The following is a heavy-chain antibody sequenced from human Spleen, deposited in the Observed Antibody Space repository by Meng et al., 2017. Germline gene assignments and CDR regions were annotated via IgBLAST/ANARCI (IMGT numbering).Heavy chain of an antibody. CDR1: GFTFDDYA. CDR2: ISWNSGSI. J-gene: IGHJ6*02. V-gene: IGHV3-9*01. Sequence: SLKISCAASGFTFDDYAMHWVRQAPGKGLEWVSGISWNSGSIGYADSVKGRFTISRDNAKNSLYLQMNSLRAEDTAVYYCARNIYYDFWSGYYNYYYGMDVWGQGTTVTVSS. CDR3: ARNIYYDFWSGYYNYYYGMDV. D-gene: IGHD3-3*01.